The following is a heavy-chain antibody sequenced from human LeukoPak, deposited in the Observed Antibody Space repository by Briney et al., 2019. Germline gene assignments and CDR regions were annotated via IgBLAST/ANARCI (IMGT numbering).Heavy chain of an antibody. D-gene: IGHD3-16*01. J-gene: IGHJ4*02. Sequence: SETLSLTCTVSGGSINSGSYYWSWIRQPAGKGLEWIGRIYTSGSTKYNPSLKSRVTISVDTSKNQFSLKLSSVTAADTAVYYCARGFMGANFDYWGQGTLVTVSS. CDR1: GGSINSGSYY. CDR3: ARGFMGANFDY. V-gene: IGHV4-61*02. CDR2: IYTSGST.